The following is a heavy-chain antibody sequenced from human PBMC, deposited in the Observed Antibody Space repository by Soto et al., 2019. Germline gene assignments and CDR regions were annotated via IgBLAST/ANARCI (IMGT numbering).Heavy chain of an antibody. CDR1: GFTFEDYA. CDR2: MSWNSGTI. Sequence: EVQLEESGGDLVLPGRSLRLSCVASGFTFEDYALHWVRQVPGKGLDWVAGMSWNSGTIGYADSVKGRFTVSRDNARKPLNLQMNSLRPEDTALYHCKKAAHPFWSGRYFDPGGQGTAFPVSS. CDR3: KKAAHPFWSGRYFDP. J-gene: IGHJ4*02. V-gene: IGHV3-9*01. D-gene: IGHD3-3*01.